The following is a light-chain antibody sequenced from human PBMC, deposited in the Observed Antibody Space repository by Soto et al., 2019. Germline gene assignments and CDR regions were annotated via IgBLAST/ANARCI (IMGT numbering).Light chain of an antibody. J-gene: IGKJ1*01. Sequence: EIFLTRSPGTLSLSPGERATLSCRASQNVDSNYLAWYQQKPGQAPRIIIFGASGRATGIPDRFSGSGSGTDFTLTITRLEPEDFAVYYCQQYGSLSWTFGQGTKVDIK. V-gene: IGKV3-20*01. CDR1: QNVDSNY. CDR2: GAS. CDR3: QQYGSLSWT.